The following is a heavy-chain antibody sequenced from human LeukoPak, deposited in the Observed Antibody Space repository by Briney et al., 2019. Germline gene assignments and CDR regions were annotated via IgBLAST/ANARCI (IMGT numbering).Heavy chain of an antibody. V-gene: IGHV1-18*01. D-gene: IGHD4-17*01. CDR3: ARDVDYGDQYYFDY. Sequence: ASVKVSCKASGYTFTSYGISWVRQAPGQGLEWMGWVSAYNGNTNYAQKLQGRVTMTTDTSTNTAYMELRGLRSDDTAVYYCARDVDYGDQYYFDYWGQGTLVTVSS. CDR2: VSAYNGNT. J-gene: IGHJ4*02. CDR1: GYTFTSYG.